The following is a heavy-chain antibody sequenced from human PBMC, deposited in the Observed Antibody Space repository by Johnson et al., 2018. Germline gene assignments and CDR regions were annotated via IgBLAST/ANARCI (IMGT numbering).Heavy chain of an antibody. CDR2: IRSKANSYAT. Sequence: VQLVQSGGGLVQPGGSLKLSCAASGFTFSGSAMHWVRQASGKGLEWVGRIRSKANSYATAYAASVKGRFTISRDDSKNTAYLQMNSLRAEDTAVYYCAKDLAHYGAFDIWGQGTMVTVSS. CDR1: GFTFSGSA. J-gene: IGHJ3*02. D-gene: IGHD3-16*01. V-gene: IGHV3-73*01. CDR3: AKDLAHYGAFDI.